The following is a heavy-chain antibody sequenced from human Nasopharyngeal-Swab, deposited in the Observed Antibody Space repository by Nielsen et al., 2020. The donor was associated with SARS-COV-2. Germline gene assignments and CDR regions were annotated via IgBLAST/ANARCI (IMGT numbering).Heavy chain of an antibody. CDR1: GGSISGFY. Sequence: SETLSLTCTVSGGSISGFYWSWIRQLPGKGLEWIGYISDSGSTIYNPSLRSRVTISVDTSKNQFSLKLSSVTAADTAVYYCARHGPHRLTIFGVVIISAFDIWGQGTMVTVSS. V-gene: IGHV4-59*08. CDR3: ARHGPHRLTIFGVVIISAFDI. D-gene: IGHD3-3*01. J-gene: IGHJ3*02. CDR2: ISDSGST.